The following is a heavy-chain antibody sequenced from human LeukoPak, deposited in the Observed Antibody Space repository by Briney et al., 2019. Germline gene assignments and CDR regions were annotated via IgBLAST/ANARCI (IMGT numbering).Heavy chain of an antibody. CDR2: ISVTSSFI. CDR1: GFSFTTHS. CDR3: ARVFEVGGSSLDFQH. J-gene: IGHJ1*01. V-gene: IGHV3-48*01. Sequence: GGSLRLTCAASGFSFTTHSMNWVRQAPGKGLEWVSFISVTSSFISYSDSVKGRFTIFRDNGENSLYLQMNSLRAEDTAVYYCARVFEVGGSSLDFQHWGQGTLVTVSS. D-gene: IGHD1-26*01.